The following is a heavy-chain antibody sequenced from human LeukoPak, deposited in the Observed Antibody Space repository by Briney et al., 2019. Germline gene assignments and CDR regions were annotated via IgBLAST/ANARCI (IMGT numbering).Heavy chain of an antibody. CDR3: ARGASSWGYYYYMDV. CDR1: GYTFTSYG. D-gene: IGHD2-2*01. V-gene: IGHV1-18*01. Sequence: ASVKVSCKASGYTFTSYGISWVRQAPGHGLEWMGGISAYNGNTNYAQKLQGRVTMTTDTSTSTAYMELSSLRSEDTGVYYCARGASSWGYYYYMDVWGKGTTVTVSS. CDR2: ISAYNGNT. J-gene: IGHJ6*03.